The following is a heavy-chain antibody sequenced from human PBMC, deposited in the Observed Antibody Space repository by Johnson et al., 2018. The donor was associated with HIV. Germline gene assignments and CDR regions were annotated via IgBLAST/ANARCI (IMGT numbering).Heavy chain of an antibody. D-gene: IGHD6-19*01. CDR1: GFNFSDYY. CDR3: ARPGIAVAAAPDDDAFDI. Sequence: QVQLVESGGGLVKPGGSLRLSCAASGFNFSDYYMSWIRQAPGKGLEWVSYISSSGSTIYYADSVKGRFTISRDNAKNSLYLQMNSLRAEDTAVYYCARPGIAVAAAPDDDAFDIWGQGTMVTVSS. V-gene: IGHV3-11*04. J-gene: IGHJ3*02. CDR2: ISSSGSTI.